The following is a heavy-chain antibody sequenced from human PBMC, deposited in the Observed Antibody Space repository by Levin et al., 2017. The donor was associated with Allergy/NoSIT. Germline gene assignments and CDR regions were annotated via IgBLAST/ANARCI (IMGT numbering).Heavy chain of an antibody. J-gene: IGHJ4*02. CDR3: ARGKLGSWCVDY. V-gene: IGHV3-66*01. CDR1: GFTVSDNY. Sequence: GESLKISCSASGFTVSDNYMSWVRQAPGKGLEWVSVLYRGGGTYYADSVKGRFAISRDNSKNTLYLQMNSLRVGDTAVYYCARGKLGSWCVDYWGQGTLVTVSS. D-gene: IGHD2-8*01. CDR2: LYRGGGT.